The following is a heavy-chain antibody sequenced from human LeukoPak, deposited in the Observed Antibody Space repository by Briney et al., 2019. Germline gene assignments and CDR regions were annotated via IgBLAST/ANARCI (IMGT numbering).Heavy chain of an antibody. CDR3: AKDRGYSSGWFIDY. CDR2: ISWNSGSI. V-gene: IGHV3-9*03. Sequence: GGSLRLSCAASGFTFDDYAMHWVRQAPGEGLEWVSGISWNSGSIGYADSVKGRFTISRDNAKNSLYLQMNSLRAEDMALYYCAKDRGYSSGWFIDYWGQGTLVTVSS. J-gene: IGHJ4*02. D-gene: IGHD6-19*01. CDR1: GFTFDDYA.